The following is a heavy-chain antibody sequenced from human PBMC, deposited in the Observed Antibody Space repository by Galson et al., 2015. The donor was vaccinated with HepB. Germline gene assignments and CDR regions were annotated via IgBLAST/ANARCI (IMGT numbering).Heavy chain of an antibody. Sequence: SLRLSCAASGFTFSSYSMNWVRQAPGKGLEWVSSISSSSSYIYYADSVKGRFTISRDNAKNSLYLQMNSLRAEDTAVYYCARAVSSSGYYPYYFDYWGQGTLVTVSS. CDR3: ARAVSSSGYYPYYFDY. J-gene: IGHJ4*02. CDR2: ISSSSSYI. CDR1: GFTFSSYS. V-gene: IGHV3-21*01. D-gene: IGHD3-22*01.